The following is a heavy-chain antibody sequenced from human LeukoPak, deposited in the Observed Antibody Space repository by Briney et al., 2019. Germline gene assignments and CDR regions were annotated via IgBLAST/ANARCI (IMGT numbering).Heavy chain of an antibody. D-gene: IGHD5-12*01. V-gene: IGHV4-34*01. J-gene: IGHJ6*03. CDR3: AKGRILRSMYYYYYMDV. Sequence: SETLSLTCAVYGGSFSGYYWSWIRQPPGKGLEWIGEINHSGSTYYNPSLKSRVTISVDTSKNQFSLKLSSVTAADTAVYYCAKGRILRSMYYYYYMDVWGKGTTVTISS. CDR2: INHSGST. CDR1: GGSFSGYY.